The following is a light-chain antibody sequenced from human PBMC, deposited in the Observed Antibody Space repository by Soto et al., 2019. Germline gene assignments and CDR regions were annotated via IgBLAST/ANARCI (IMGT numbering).Light chain of an antibody. CDR1: ESLLHSDGNTY. Sequence: IVLTQTPLSSPVTLGQPASFSCRSAESLLHSDGNTYLSWLHQRPGQPPRLLIYQVSKRFPGVPDRISGSGAGTNFTLRISRVESVDAGTYFCMQSSQLRTFGQGTKVDSK. V-gene: IGKV2-24*01. CDR2: QVS. J-gene: IGKJ1*01. CDR3: MQSSQLRT.